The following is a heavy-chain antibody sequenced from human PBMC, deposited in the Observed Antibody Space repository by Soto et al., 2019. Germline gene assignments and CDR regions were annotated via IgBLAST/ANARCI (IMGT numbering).Heavy chain of an antibody. CDR2: ISPGTRYP. J-gene: IGHJ5*02. V-gene: IGHV3-11*06. CDR1: SFSLGDSY. CDR3: VRGGGGGLFDP. Sequence: GTLSLSCVVASFSLGDSYMWWIRQAPGKGLELLSYISPGTRYPAYADSVKGRFTISRDKAKRSLYLQMMSVTAEDTAMYYCVRGGGGGLFDPWGQGTMVTVSA. D-gene: IGHD2-15*01.